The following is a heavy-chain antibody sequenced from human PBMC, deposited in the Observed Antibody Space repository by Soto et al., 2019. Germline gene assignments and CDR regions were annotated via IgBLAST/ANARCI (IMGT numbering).Heavy chain of an antibody. CDR2: IKQDGNER. V-gene: IGHV3-7*01. CDR1: GFTFSDYF. D-gene: IGHD6-19*01. J-gene: IGHJ4*02. CDR3: AIGPWLGC. Sequence: ELQLVDSGGALVQPGASLRLSCAASGFTFSDYFMTWVRQAPGKGLEWVATIKQDGNERYYVDSVKGRFTISRDNAKNSLYLQMNALRAEDTAVYYCAIGPWLGCWGQGTLVTVSS.